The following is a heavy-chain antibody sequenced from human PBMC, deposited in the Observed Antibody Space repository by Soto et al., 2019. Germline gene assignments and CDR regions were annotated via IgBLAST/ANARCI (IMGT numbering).Heavy chain of an antibody. V-gene: IGHV4-38-2*01. Sequence: SETRSRTWAVSGYSISRGYYWCCSRQPAGEGRGVVVSSYHGGSRYYDPSLNGRFTISGDTSNNQFSLKLSTVTAADTAVYYCARTAVYCSGGSCYFFDYWGQGTLVTVSS. CDR3: ARTAVYCSGGSCYFFDY. J-gene: IGHJ4*02. CDR2: SYHGGSR. D-gene: IGHD2-15*01. CDR1: GYSISRGYY.